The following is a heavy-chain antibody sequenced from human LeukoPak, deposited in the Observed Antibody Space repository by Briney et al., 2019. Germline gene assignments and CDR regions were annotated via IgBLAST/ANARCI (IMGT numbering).Heavy chain of an antibody. Sequence: ASVKVSCKASGGTFGSYAISWVRQAPGQGLEWMGRIIPILGIANYAQKFQGRVTITADKSTSTAYMELSSLRSEDTAVYYCARTYCSSTSCRHGGNWFDPWGQGTLVTVSS. J-gene: IGHJ5*02. CDR3: ARTYCSSTSCRHGGNWFDP. CDR2: IIPILGIA. CDR1: GGTFGSYA. V-gene: IGHV1-69*04. D-gene: IGHD2-2*01.